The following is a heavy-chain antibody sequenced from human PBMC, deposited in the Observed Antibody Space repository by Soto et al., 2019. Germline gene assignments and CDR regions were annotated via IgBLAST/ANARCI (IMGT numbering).Heavy chain of an antibody. CDR2: IYHSGSP. V-gene: IGHV4-31*03. CDR3: ARDPNGNLHAPGY. CDR1: GGSISRGGYY. D-gene: IGHD1-26*01. Sequence: QVQLQESGPGLVKPSQTLSLTCTVSGGSISRGGYYWSWIRQHPGKGLAWIGYIYHSGSPDYNPSPKSRDAISVDTCKHQFSLELSSVSAADTAVYYCARDPNGNLHAPGYWGQGTLVTVSS. J-gene: IGHJ4*02.